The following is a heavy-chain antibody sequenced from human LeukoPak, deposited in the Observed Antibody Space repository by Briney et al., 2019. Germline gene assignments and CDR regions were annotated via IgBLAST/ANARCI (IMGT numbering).Heavy chain of an antibody. J-gene: IGHJ4*02. Sequence: GRSLRLSCAVSGLTFSSNPMHWFRQAPGKGREWVPVITYDGSNKYYADSVKGRFTISRDNSKNTLYLQMNSLRAEDTAVYYCARGLLGAPTTYFDYWGQGTLVTVSS. CDR3: ARGLLGAPTTYFDY. V-gene: IGHV3-30-3*01. CDR2: ITYDGSNK. CDR1: GLTFSSNP. D-gene: IGHD1-26*01.